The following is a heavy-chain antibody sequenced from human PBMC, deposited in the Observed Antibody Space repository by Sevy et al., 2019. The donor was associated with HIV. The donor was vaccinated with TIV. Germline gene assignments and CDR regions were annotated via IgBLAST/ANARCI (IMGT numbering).Heavy chain of an antibody. CDR3: ARGDSSSRRYYYYGMDV. CDR1: GSTFSSYG. D-gene: IGHD6-6*01. CDR2: IWYDGSNK. J-gene: IGHJ6*02. Sequence: GGSLRLSCAASGSTFSSYGMHWVRQAPGKGLEWVAVIWYDGSNKYYADSVKGRFTISRDNSKNTLYLQMNSLRAEDTAVYYCARGDSSSRRYYYYGMDVWGQGTTVTVSS. V-gene: IGHV3-33*01.